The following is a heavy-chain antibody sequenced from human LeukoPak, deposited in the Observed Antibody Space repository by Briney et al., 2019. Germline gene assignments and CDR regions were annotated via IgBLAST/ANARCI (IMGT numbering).Heavy chain of an antibody. J-gene: IGHJ4*02. V-gene: IGHV4-31*03. CDR3: ARVEREPSDSRGFDY. D-gene: IGHD6-13*01. CDR1: GGSISSGGYY. Sequence: SETLSLTCTVSGGSISSGGYYWSWIRQHPGKGLEWIGYIYYSGSTYYNPSLKSRVTISVDTSKNQFSLKLSSVTAADTAVYYCARVEREPSDSRGFDYWGPGTLVTVSS. CDR2: IYYSGST.